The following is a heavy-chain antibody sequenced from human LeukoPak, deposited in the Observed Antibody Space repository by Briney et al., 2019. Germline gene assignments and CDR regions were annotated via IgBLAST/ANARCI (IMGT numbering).Heavy chain of an antibody. V-gene: IGHV3-48*01. Sequence: GGSLRLSCAASGFTFSNYIMNWVRQAPGKRPEWLSYISGSSSTIYYADSVKGRFIISRDNSKNTLYLQMNSLRAEDTAVYYCAKDDGDYAKGYYFDYWGQGTLVTVSS. CDR1: GFTFSNYI. J-gene: IGHJ4*02. CDR3: AKDDGDYAKGYYFDY. CDR2: ISGSSSTI. D-gene: IGHD4-17*01.